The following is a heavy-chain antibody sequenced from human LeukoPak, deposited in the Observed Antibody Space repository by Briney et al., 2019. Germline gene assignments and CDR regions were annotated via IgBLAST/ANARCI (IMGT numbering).Heavy chain of an antibody. J-gene: IGHJ4*02. V-gene: IGHV1-24*01. Sequence: ASVKVSCKVSGYTLTELSMHWVRQAPGKGLEWMGGFDPEDGETIYAQKFQGRVTMTEDTSTDTAYMELSSLRSEDTAVYYCATGGFSPAPFDYRGQRTLVTVSS. CDR2: FDPEDGET. CDR1: GYTLTELS. CDR3: ATGGFSPAPFDY. D-gene: IGHD3-3*01.